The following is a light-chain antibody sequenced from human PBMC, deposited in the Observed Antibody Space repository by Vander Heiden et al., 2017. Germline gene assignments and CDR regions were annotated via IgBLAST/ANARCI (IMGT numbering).Light chain of an antibody. V-gene: IGKV1-33*01. CDR2: DAS. J-gene: IGKJ4*01. CDR1: QDISNY. Sequence: DIQMTQSPSYLSVSVGDRVTITCQASQDISNYLNWYQQKPGKAPKLLIYDASDLETGVPSRFSGSGSGTDFTITISSLQPEDIATYYCQQYDNLQGTFGGGTKVEIK. CDR3: QQYDNLQGT.